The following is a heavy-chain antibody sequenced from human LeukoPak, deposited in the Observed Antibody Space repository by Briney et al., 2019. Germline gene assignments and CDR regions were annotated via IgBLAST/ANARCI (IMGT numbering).Heavy chain of an antibody. CDR1: GFTVSTNY. CDR3: ARDTQWGLLISIDY. D-gene: IGHD1-26*01. CDR2: IYSGGST. J-gene: IGHJ4*02. Sequence: GGSLRLSCAASGFTVSTNYMSWVRQAPEKGLEWVSLIYSGGSTYYADSVKGRFTISRDNAKNSLYLQMNSLRAEDTAVYYCARDTQWGLLISIDYWGQGTLVTVSS. V-gene: IGHV3-66*02.